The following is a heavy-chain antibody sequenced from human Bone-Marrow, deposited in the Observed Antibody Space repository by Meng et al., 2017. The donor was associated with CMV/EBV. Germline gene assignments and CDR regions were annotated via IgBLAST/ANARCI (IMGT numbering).Heavy chain of an antibody. CDR2: ISGSGGDT. V-gene: IGHV3-21*04. D-gene: IGHD3-10*01. J-gene: IGHJ4*02. CDR3: ATSAPGADF. CDR1: GFTFSSYS. Sequence: GESLKISCAASGFTFSSYSMNWVRQAPGKGLEWVSTISGSGGDTYYADSVKGRFTISRDNAKNLLYLQMNSLRAEDTAVYYCATSAPGADFWGQGTLVTVSS.